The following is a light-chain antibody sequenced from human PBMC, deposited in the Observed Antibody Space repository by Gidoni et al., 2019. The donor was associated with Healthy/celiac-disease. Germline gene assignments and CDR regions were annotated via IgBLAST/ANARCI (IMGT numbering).Light chain of an antibody. V-gene: IGKV1-39*01. CDR2: AAS. CDR3: QQSYSMPYT. CDR1: ENINKY. J-gene: IGKJ2*01. Sequence: DIQMTQSQSSLSASVGDRVTITCRASENINKYVNWYQQKPGRAPNLLIYAASNLQSGVPSRFSGSVSGTDFTLTISSLQPEDFATYYCQQSYSMPYTFGQXTKLEI.